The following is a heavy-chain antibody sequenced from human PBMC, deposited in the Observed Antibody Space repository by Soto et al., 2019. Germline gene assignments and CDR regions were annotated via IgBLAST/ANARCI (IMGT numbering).Heavy chain of an antibody. Sequence: ASVKVSCEASGYTFTSYDINWVRQATGQGLEWMGWMNPNSGNTGYAQKFQGRVTMTRNTSISTAYMELNSLRAEDTAVYYCAKVGPSMSTTKSYFDFWGQGTLVTVSS. D-gene: IGHD3-16*01. J-gene: IGHJ4*02. V-gene: IGHV1-8*01. CDR2: MNPNSGNT. CDR3: AKVGPSMSTTKSYFDF. CDR1: GYTFTSYD.